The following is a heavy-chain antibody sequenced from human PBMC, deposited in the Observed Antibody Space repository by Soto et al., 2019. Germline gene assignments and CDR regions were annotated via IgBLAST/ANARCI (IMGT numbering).Heavy chain of an antibody. CDR1: GYTFTSYG. CDR2: ISAYNGNT. D-gene: IGHD3-3*01. Sequence: GASVKVSCKASGYTFTSYGISWVRQAPGQGLEWMGWISAYNGNTNYAQKLQGRVTMTTDTSTSTAHMELRSLRSDDTAVYYCARDLLITIFGVVISSDAFDIWGQGTMVTVSS. V-gene: IGHV1-18*01. J-gene: IGHJ3*02. CDR3: ARDLLITIFGVVISSDAFDI.